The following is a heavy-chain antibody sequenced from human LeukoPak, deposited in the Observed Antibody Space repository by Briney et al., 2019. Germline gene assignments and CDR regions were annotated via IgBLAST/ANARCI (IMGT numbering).Heavy chain of an antibody. CDR2: ISYDGSNK. D-gene: IGHD3-22*01. J-gene: IGHJ4*02. CDR3: ASLPPNDSSGYYLPD. CDR1: GFTFSSYG. V-gene: IGHV3-30*03. Sequence: PGGSLRLSCAASGFTFSSYGMHWVRQAPGKGLEWVAVISYDGSNKYYADSVKGRFTISRDNSKNTLYLQMNSLRAEDTAVYYCASLPPNDSSGYYLPDWGQGTLVTVSS.